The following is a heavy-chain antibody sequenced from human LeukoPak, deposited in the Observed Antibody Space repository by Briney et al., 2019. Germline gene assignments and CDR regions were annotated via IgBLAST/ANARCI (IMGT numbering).Heavy chain of an antibody. D-gene: IGHD3-9*01. V-gene: IGHV3-53*01. J-gene: IGHJ6*02. CDR2: AFSGSST. CDR1: GFIGSTYH. Sequence: GGSLRLSCAVSGFIGSTYHMNWVRQAPGKGLEWVSVAFSGSSTSYADSVKGRFTISRDNSRNMLYLQMNNLRAEDTAVYYCARLRYGYFDSNMDVWGQGTTVTVSS. CDR3: ARLRYGYFDSNMDV.